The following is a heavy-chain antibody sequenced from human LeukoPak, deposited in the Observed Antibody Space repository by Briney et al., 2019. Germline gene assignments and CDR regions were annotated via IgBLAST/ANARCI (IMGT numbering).Heavy chain of an antibody. D-gene: IGHD6-6*01. Sequence: GASVTVSCTASGGTFSSYAITWVRQAPGQGLEWMGIINPSGGSTSYAQKFQGRVTMTRDTSTSTVYMELSSLRSEDTAVYYCARDTSSSAIDYWGQGTLVTVSS. CDR2: INPSGGST. CDR3: ARDTSSSAIDY. CDR1: GGTFSSYA. J-gene: IGHJ4*02. V-gene: IGHV1-46*01.